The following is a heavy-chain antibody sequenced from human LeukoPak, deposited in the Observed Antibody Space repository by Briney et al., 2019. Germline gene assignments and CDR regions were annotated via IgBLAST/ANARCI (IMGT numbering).Heavy chain of an antibody. J-gene: IGHJ6*02. CDR2: IYPGDSDT. Sequence: HGESLKISCKGSGYSFTSYWIGWVRQMPGKGLEWMGIIYPGDSDTGYSPSFQGQVTISADKSISTAYLQWSSLKASDTAMYYCARQGSRSSWLDYYYGMDVWGQGTTVTVSS. CDR1: GYSFTSYW. V-gene: IGHV5-51*01. CDR3: ARQGSRSSWLDYYYGMDV. D-gene: IGHD6-13*01.